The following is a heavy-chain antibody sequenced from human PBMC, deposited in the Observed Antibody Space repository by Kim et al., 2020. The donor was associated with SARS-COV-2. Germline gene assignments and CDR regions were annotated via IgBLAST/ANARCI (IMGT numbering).Heavy chain of an antibody. CDR3: AKGGVRTYYDYVWGSYRYNVAFQH. J-gene: IGHJ1*01. D-gene: IGHD3-16*02. Sequence: GGSLRLSCAASGFTFSSYAMSWVRQAPGKGLEWVSATSGSGGSTYYADSVKGRFTIPRDNSKNTLYLQMNSLRAEDTAVYYCAKGGVRTYYDYVWGSYRYNVAFQHWGQGTLVTVSS. CDR1: GFTFSSYA. V-gene: IGHV3-23*01. CDR2: TSGSGGST.